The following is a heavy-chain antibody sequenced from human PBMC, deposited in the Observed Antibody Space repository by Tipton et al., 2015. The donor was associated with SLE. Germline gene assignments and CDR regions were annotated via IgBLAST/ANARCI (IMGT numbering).Heavy chain of an antibody. CDR3: ARDGTAVSGRGYFDC. V-gene: IGHV4-39*07. CDR1: GGSISSSSYY. D-gene: IGHD6-19*01. J-gene: IGHJ4*02. Sequence: TLSLTCTVSGGSISSSSYYWGWIRQPPGKGLEWIGSIYYSGSTYYNPSLKSRVTISVDTSKNQFSLKLSSVTAADTAVYYCARDGTAVSGRGYFDCWGQGILVTVSS. CDR2: IYYSGST.